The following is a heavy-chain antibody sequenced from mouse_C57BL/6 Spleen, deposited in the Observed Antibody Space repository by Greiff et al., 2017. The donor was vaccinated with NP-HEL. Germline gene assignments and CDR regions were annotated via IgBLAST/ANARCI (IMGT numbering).Heavy chain of an antibody. Sequence: EVQLQQPGAELVKPGASVKVSCKASGFNIKDYYMHWVKQRTEQGLEWIGRIDPEDGETKYAPKFQGKATITADTSSNTAYLQLSSLTSEDTAVYYCARNYGSSTWFAYWGQGTLVTVSA. CDR1: GFNIKDYY. CDR2: IDPEDGET. D-gene: IGHD1-1*01. CDR3: ARNYGSSTWFAY. J-gene: IGHJ3*01. V-gene: IGHV14-2*01.